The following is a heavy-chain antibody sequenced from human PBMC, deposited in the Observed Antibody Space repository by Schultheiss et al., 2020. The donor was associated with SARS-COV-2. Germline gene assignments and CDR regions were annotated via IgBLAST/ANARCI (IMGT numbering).Heavy chain of an antibody. Sequence: GESLKISCAASGFTFSSYSMNWVRQAPGKGLEWVSGISWNSGSIGYADSVKGRFTISRDNSKNTLYLQMNSLSAEDTAVCCCARRTGYCDGSTCYDACCTGDVCHRNAFDIWGQGTMVTVSS. CDR2: ISWNSGSI. V-gene: IGHV3-23*01. CDR1: GFTFSSYS. D-gene: IGHD2-8*02. J-gene: IGHJ3*02. CDR3: ARRTGYCDGSTCYDACCTGDVCHRNAFDI.